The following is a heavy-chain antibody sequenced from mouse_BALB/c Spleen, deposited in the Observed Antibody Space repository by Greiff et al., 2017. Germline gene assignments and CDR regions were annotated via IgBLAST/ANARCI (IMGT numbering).Heavy chain of an antibody. CDR3: AREGVRRMAWFAY. V-gene: IGHV2-9*02. CDR2: IWAGGST. CDR1: GFSLTSYG. J-gene: IGHJ3*01. Sequence: QVQLQQSGPGLVAPSQSLSITCTVSGFSLTSYGVSWVRQPPGKGLEWLGVIWAGGSTNYNSALMSRLSISKDNSKSQVFLKMNSLQTDDTAMYYCAREGVRRMAWFAYWGQGTLVTVSA. D-gene: IGHD2-14*01.